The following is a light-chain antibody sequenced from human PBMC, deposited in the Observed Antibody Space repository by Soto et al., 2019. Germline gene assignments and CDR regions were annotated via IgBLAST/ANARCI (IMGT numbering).Light chain of an antibody. Sequence: QSALTQPASVSGSPGQSITISCTGTNSDAGGLNYVSWYQQHPDKAPKLVIFEVTDRPSGVSNRFSGSKSGNTASLTISGLQSEDEAEYYCCSYTSRSTLVFGGGTKLTVL. CDR1: NSDAGGLNY. CDR3: CSYTSRSTLV. J-gene: IGLJ2*01. V-gene: IGLV2-14*01. CDR2: EVT.